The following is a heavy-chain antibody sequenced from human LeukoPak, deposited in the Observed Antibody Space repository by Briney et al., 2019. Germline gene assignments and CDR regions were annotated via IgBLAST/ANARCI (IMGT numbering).Heavy chain of an antibody. CDR2: IYPGDSDT. D-gene: IGHD1-26*01. CDR3: ARQWELLGDAFDI. J-gene: IGHJ3*02. Sequence: GESLKISXKGSGYSFTSYWIGWVRQMPGKGLEWIGIIYPGDSDTRYSPSFQGQVTISADKSISTAYLQWSSLKASDTAMYYCARQWELLGDAFDIWGQGTMVTVSS. CDR1: GYSFTSYW. V-gene: IGHV5-51*01.